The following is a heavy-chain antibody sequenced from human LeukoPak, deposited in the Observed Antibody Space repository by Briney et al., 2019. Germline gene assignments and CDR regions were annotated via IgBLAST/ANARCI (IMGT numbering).Heavy chain of an antibody. Sequence: GGSLRLSCAASGFSFDDYGMSWVRQAPGKGVGRGSGINWKGGRTGYADSVRGGFTISRDNAKNSLCLQMSSLRAEGTRLCYCSRDGSDSGGYGLDSWGQGTLVTVSS. CDR1: GFSFDDYG. CDR3: SRDGSDSGGYGLDS. CDR2: INWKGGRT. D-gene: IGHD3-22*01. V-gene: IGHV3-20*04. J-gene: IGHJ4*02.